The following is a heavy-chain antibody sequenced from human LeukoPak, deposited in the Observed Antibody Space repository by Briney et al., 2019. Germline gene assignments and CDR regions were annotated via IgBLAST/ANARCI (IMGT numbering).Heavy chain of an antibody. D-gene: IGHD1-26*01. Sequence: SETLSLTCAVSGGSISSGGYSWSWIRQPPGKGLEWIGYIYHRGSTYYNPSLKSRVTISVDRSKNQFSLKLSSVTAADTAVYYCARADIVGATTSSPYYFDYWGQGTLVTVSS. CDR2: IYHRGST. J-gene: IGHJ4*02. CDR3: ARADIVGATTSSPYYFDY. V-gene: IGHV4-30-2*01. CDR1: GGSISSGGYS.